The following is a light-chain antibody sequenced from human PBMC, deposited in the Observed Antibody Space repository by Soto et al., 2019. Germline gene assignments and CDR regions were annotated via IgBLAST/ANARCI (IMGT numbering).Light chain of an antibody. V-gene: IGLV2-14*01. J-gene: IGLJ2*01. CDR1: SSDDGGYNY. CDR2: EVS. CDR3: SSYTGSSPVV. Sequence: QSALTQPASVSGSPGQSITISCTGTSSDDGGYNYVSWYQQHPGKAPKLMIYEVSNRPSGVSNRFSGSKSGNTASLTISGLQAEDEADYYCSSYTGSSPVVFGGGTKLTVL.